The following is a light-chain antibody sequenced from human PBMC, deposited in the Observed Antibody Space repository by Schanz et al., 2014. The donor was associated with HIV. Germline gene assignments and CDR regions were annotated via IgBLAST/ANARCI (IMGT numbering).Light chain of an antibody. Sequence: QSVLTQPPSVSGAPGQRVTISCTGSSSNIGADYDVHWYQVLPGTAPKLLIFTNGNRPSGVPDRFSASKSGASDTSGSLAITGLQADDEADYYCLSYDKSPSGPYVFGTGTKLTVL. J-gene: IGLJ1*01. V-gene: IGLV1-40*01. CDR1: SSNIGADYD. CDR2: TNG. CDR3: LSYDKSPSGPYV.